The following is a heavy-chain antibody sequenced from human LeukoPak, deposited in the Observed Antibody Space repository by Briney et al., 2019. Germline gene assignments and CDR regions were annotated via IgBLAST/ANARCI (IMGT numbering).Heavy chain of an antibody. CDR2: IYYSGST. J-gene: IGHJ5*02. Sequence: SETLSLTCTVSGGSFSSGGYYWSWIRQHPGKGLEWIGYIYYSGSTYYNPSLKSRVTMSVYTSKNQFSLKLSFVTAAPPPVYYCARHAWFADFPPPATWGKGTLVTVS. CDR1: GGSFSSGGYY. CDR3: ARHAWFADFPPPAT. D-gene: IGHD3-10*01. V-gene: IGHV4-31*03.